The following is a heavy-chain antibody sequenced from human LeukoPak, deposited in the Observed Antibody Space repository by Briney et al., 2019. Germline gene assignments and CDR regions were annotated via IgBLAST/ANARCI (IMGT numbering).Heavy chain of an antibody. CDR1: GGSISSYY. CDR3: ARLKATVSIHAYFDS. CDR2: IDHSGST. D-gene: IGHD4-17*01. J-gene: IGHJ4*02. V-gene: IGHV4-59*01. Sequence: SETLSLTCTVSGGSISSYYWTWIRQPPGKGLEWIGYIDHSGSTNYNPSLKSRVSISSDTSKNQFSLELSSVTAADTAVYYCARLKATVSIHAYFDSWGQGTLVTVSS.